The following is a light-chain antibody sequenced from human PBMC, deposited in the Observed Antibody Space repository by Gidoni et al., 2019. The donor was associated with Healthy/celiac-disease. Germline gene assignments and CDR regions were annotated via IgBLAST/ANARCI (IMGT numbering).Light chain of an antibody. V-gene: IGKV3-15*01. CDR3: QQYNNWPGT. Sequence: EIVMTQSPATLSVSPGESATLSCRASQRVSSNLAWYQQKPGQAPRLLIYGASTRATGIPARFSGSGSGTEFTLTISSLQSEDFAVYYCQQYNNWPGTFXQXTKLEIK. CDR2: GAS. J-gene: IGKJ2*01. CDR1: QRVSSN.